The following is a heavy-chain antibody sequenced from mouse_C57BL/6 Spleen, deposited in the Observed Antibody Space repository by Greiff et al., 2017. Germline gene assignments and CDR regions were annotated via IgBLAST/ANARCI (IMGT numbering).Heavy chain of an antibody. Sequence: QVQLQQPGAELVRPGSSVKLSCKASGYTFTSYWMDWVKQRPGQGLEWIGNIYPSDSETHYNQKFKDKATLTVDKSSSTAYMQLSSLTSEDSAVYYCARSLYYDYDIFDYWGQGTTLTVSS. D-gene: IGHD2-4*01. CDR1: GYTFTSYW. CDR2: IYPSDSET. V-gene: IGHV1-61*01. J-gene: IGHJ2*01. CDR3: ARSLYYDYDIFDY.